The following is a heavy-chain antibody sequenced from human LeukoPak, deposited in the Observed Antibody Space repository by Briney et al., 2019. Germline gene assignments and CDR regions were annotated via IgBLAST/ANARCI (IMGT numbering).Heavy chain of an antibody. D-gene: IGHD1-26*01. V-gene: IGHV3-30*02. CDR3: AKDPYGGTYPSYFDY. J-gene: IGHJ4*02. Sequence: GGSLRLSCAASGFTLSSYGMNWVRQAPGKGLDWVAFLRYDGSTAFYEDSVKGRFTISRDSSKNTLYLQMNSLTPADTAIYYCAKDPYGGTYPSYFDYWGQGALVTVSS. CDR1: GFTLSSYG. CDR2: LRYDGSTA.